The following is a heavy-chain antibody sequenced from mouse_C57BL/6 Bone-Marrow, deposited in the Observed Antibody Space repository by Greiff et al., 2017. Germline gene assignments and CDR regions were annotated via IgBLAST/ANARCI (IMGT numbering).Heavy chain of an antibody. CDR2: IDPETGGT. CDR1: GYTFTDYE. Sequence: QVQLKQSGAELVRPGASVTLSCKASGYTFTDYEMHWVKQTPVHGLEWIGAIDPETGGTAYNQKFKGKDILTAAKSSSTAYMEPRSLASKDSAVYYCTANDYWGQGTTLTVSS. J-gene: IGHJ2*01. CDR3: TANDY. V-gene: IGHV1-15*01.